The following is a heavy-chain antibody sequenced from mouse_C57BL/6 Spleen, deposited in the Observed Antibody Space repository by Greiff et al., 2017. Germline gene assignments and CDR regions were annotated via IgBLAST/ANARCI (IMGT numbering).Heavy chain of an antibody. Sequence: DVKLVESGGGLVPPGGSLSLSCAASGFTFTDYYMSWVRQPPGKALEWLGVIRNKANGYTTEYNASVTGRFTISRDNYQSILYLQMNALRAEDSATYYCARSLYYSNYGGYCDVWGTETTVTVSS. J-gene: IGHJ1*03. CDR1: GFTFTDYY. V-gene: IGHV7-3*01. D-gene: IGHD2-5*01. CDR2: IRNKANGYTT. CDR3: ARSLYYSNYGGYCDV.